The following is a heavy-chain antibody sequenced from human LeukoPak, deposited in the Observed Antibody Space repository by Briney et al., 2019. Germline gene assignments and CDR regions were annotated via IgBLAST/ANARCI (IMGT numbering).Heavy chain of an antibody. CDR2: ISYDGSNK. CDR1: GFTFSSYA. D-gene: IGHD3-10*01. Sequence: GRSLRLSCAASGFTFSSYAMHWVRQAPGKGLEWVAVISYDGSNKYYADSVKGRFTISRDESKNTVYMQMNSLRAEDTAVYYCAKAKRGGWGQGTLVTVSS. J-gene: IGHJ4*02. V-gene: IGHV3-30-3*01. CDR3: AKAKRGG.